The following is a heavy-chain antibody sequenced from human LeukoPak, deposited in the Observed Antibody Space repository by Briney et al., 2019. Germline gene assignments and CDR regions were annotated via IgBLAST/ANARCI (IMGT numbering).Heavy chain of an antibody. CDR2: IKQDGSEK. D-gene: IGHD3-10*01. CDR3: AKADYYGSGSLEGYYYYGMDV. Sequence: GGSLRLSCVASGFTFGTYWMNWVRQAPGKGLEWVANIKQDGSEKYYVGSVKGRFTISRDNAKNSLYLQMNSLRAEDTAVYYCAKADYYGSGSLEGYYYYGMDVWGQGTTVTVSS. J-gene: IGHJ6*02. CDR1: GFTFGTYW. V-gene: IGHV3-7*03.